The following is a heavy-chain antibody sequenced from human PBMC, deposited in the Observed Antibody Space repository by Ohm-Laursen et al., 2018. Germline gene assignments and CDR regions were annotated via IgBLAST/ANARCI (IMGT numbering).Heavy chain of an antibody. CDR3: AKDGDYGGNAILSRFDY. Sequence: GSLRLSCAASGFTFTTYAMSWVRQVPGKGLEWVSAISGSGAGTYYADSVKGRFTISRDNSKNTLYLQMNSLRAEDMAIYYCAKDGDYGGNAILSRFDYWGQGTLVTVSS. V-gene: IGHV3-23*01. CDR2: ISGSGAGT. J-gene: IGHJ4*02. CDR1: GFTFTTYA. D-gene: IGHD4-23*01.